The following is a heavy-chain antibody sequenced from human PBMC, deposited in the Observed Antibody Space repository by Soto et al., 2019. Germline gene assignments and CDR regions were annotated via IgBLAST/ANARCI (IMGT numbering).Heavy chain of an antibody. CDR1: GGSISSGGYS. D-gene: IGHD5-12*01. CDR3: AGGPGVARNY. CDR2: IYHSGST. Sequence: QLQLQESGSGLVKPSQTLSLTCAVSGGSISSGGYSWSWIRQPPGKGLEWIGYIYHSGSTYYNPSPXSXAXIXXDRSKNQFSRKLSSVTAADTAVYYCAGGPGVARNYWGQGTLVTVSS. V-gene: IGHV4-30-2*01. J-gene: IGHJ4*02.